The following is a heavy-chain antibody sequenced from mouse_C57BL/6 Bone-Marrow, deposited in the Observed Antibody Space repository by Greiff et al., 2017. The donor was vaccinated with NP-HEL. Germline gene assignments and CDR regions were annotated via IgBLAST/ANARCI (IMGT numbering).Heavy chain of an antibody. CDR3: ARQRGGSPFAY. V-gene: IGHV5-6*01. D-gene: IGHD6-1*01. CDR2: ISSGGSYT. J-gene: IGHJ3*01. Sequence: EVQLVESGGDLVKPGGSLKLSCAASGFTFSSYGMSWVRQTPDKRLEWVATISSGGSYTYYPDSVKGRFTISRDNAKNTLYLQMSSLKSEDTAMYYCARQRGGSPFAYWGQGTLVTVSA. CDR1: GFTFSSYG.